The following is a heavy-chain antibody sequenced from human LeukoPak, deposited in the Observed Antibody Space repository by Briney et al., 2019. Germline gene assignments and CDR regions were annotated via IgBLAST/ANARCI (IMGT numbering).Heavy chain of an antibody. D-gene: IGHD2-2*02. CDR2: IYSGGST. CDR1: GFTFSNYT. V-gene: IGHV3-53*01. Sequence: PGGSLRLSCAASGFTFSNYTMNWVRQAPGKGLEWVSVIYSGGSTYYADSVKGRFTISRDNSKNTLYLQMNSLRAEDTAVYYCARDPHDCSSTSCYNYWGQGTLVTVSS. CDR3: ARDPHDCSSTSCYNY. J-gene: IGHJ4*02.